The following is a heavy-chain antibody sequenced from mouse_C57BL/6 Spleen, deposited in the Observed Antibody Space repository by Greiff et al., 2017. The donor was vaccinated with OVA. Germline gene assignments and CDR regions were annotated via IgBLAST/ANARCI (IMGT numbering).Heavy chain of an antibody. CDR1: GYTFTSYW. CDR2: IYPGSGST. V-gene: IGHV1-55*01. CDR3: ARTSIYRDYFDY. J-gene: IGHJ2*01. D-gene: IGHD2-1*01. Sequence: VQLQQPGAELVKPGASVKMSCKASGYTFTSYWITWVKQRPGQGLEWIGDIYPGSGSTNYNEKLKSKATLTVDTSSSTAYMQLSSLTSEDSAVYYCARTSIYRDYFDYWGQGTTLTVSS.